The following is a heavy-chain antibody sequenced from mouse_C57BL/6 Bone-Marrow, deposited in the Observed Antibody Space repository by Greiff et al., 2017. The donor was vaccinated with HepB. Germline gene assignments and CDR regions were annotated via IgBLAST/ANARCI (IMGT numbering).Heavy chain of an antibody. Sequence: EVQLQQSGAELVRPGASVKLSCTASGFNIKDDYMHWVKQRPEQGLEWIGWIDPENGDTEYASKFQGKATITADTSSNTAYLQRSSLTSEDTAVYYCTTEGYYYGGYFDVWGTGTTVTVSS. CDR2: IDPENGDT. V-gene: IGHV14-4*01. J-gene: IGHJ1*03. CDR1: GFNIKDDY. CDR3: TTEGYYYGGYFDV. D-gene: IGHD1-1*01.